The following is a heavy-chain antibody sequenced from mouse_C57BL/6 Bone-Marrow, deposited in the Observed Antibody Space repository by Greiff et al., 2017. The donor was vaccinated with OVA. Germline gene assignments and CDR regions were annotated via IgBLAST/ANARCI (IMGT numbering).Heavy chain of an antibody. D-gene: IGHD2-4*01. Sequence: QVQLQQSGPELVKPGASVKISCKASGYAFSSSWMNWVKQRPGKGLEWIGRIYPGDGDTNYNGKFKGKATLTADKSSSTAYMQLSSLTSEDSAVYFCARGDDYDEGYYAMDYWGQGTSVTVSS. CDR2: IYPGDGDT. CDR3: ARGDDYDEGYYAMDY. CDR1: GYAFSSSW. J-gene: IGHJ4*01. V-gene: IGHV1-82*01.